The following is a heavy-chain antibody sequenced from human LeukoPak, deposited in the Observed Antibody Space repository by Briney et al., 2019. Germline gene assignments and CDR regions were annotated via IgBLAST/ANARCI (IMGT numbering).Heavy chain of an antibody. V-gene: IGHV4-4*02. CDR1: GDSISNNYW. J-gene: IGHJ5*02. CDR2: IYRSGST. D-gene: IGHD6-13*01. CDR3: ARIIAAADGWGPDWWFDP. Sequence: SETLSLTCAVSGDSISNNYWWRWVRQFPGQGLEWIGEIYRSGSTNYNPSLKSRVTISVDRSKNQFSLKLSSVTAADTAVYYCARIIAAADGWGPDWWFDPWGQGTLVTVSS.